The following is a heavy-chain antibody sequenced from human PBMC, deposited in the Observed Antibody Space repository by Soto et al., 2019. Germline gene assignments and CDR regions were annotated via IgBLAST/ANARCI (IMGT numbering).Heavy chain of an antibody. D-gene: IGHD6-19*01. CDR2: IIPMFGSA. Sequence: QVQLVQSGADVRKPGSSVKVSCKASGGTFRTHGISWVRQAPGQSLEWMGGIIPMFGSANYAQKFQGRVTITADESTSTAYMELRSLRYADTAVYYCAGYSSGWYNFDDWGQGTLVTVSS. CDR1: GGTFRTHG. CDR3: AGYSSGWYNFDD. V-gene: IGHV1-69*01. J-gene: IGHJ4*02.